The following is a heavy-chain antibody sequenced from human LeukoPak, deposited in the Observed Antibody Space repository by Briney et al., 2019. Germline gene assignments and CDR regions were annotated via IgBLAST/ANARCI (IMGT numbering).Heavy chain of an antibody. J-gene: IGHJ4*02. Sequence: SETLSLTCAVSSGSISCSTWWSWVRQPPGKGLEWIGEINHSGSTHYTPSLKSRVTISVDTSDNKFSLKMISVTAADAAVYYCALGYNDIWELWGRGTLVTVSS. CDR1: SGSISCSTW. V-gene: IGHV4-4*02. CDR3: ALGYNDIWEL. CDR2: INHSGST. D-gene: IGHD5-24*01.